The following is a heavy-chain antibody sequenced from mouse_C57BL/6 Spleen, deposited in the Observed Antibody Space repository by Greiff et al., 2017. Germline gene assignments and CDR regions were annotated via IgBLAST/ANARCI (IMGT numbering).Heavy chain of an antibody. CDR2: ISYDGSN. J-gene: IGHJ2*01. CDR3: ARDYDYGAGYYFDY. V-gene: IGHV3-6*01. CDR1: GYSITSGYY. Sequence: ESGPGLVKPSQSLSLTCSVTGYSITSGYYWNWIRQFPGNKLEWMGYISYDGSNNYNPSLKNRISITRDTSKNQFFLKLNSLTTEDTATYYCARDYDYGAGYYFDYWGQGTTLTVSS. D-gene: IGHD2-4*01.